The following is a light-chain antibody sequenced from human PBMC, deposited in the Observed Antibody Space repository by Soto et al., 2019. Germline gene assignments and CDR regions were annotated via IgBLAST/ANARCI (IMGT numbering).Light chain of an antibody. Sequence: QSALTQPASVSGSPGQSITISCTGTSSDVGGYNYVSWYQQHPGKAPKLMIYDVSNRPSGVSNRFSGSKSGDTASLTISGLRAEDVAYYFCRSYTGSGMGYVRGTRTKLTVL. CDR2: DVS. CDR3: RSYTGSGMGYV. J-gene: IGLJ1*01. CDR1: SSDVGGYNY. V-gene: IGLV2-14*01.